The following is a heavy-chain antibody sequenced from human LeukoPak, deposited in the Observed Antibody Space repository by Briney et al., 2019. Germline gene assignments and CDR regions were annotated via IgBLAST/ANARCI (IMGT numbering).Heavy chain of an antibody. CDR3: AKAPATSCSGVYCYPFDH. CDR1: GYTFTSNY. D-gene: IGHD2-15*01. V-gene: IGHV1-46*01. CDR2: ISPSGGST. Sequence: ASVKVSCKAFGYTFTSNYMHWVRQAPGQGPEWMGVISPSGGSTTYAQKFQGRVTLTRDMSTSTDYLELSSLRAEDAAVYYCAKAPATSCSGVYCYPFDHWGQGTLVTVSS. J-gene: IGHJ4*02.